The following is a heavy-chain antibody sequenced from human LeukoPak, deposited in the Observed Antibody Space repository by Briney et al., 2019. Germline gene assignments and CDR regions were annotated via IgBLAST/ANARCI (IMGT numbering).Heavy chain of an antibody. CDR1: GFTFSSYA. D-gene: IGHD3-10*01. Sequence: GGSLRLSCATSGFTFSSYAMSWVRQSPGKGLEWVAAISGSGGSTYYADSVKGRFTISRDNSQKTLHLQMHSLRLEDTAVYYCAPYGSGTYFPHYWGQEPWSPSPQ. CDR2: ISGSGGST. J-gene: IGHJ4*01. V-gene: IGHV3-23*01. CDR3: APYGSGTYFPHY.